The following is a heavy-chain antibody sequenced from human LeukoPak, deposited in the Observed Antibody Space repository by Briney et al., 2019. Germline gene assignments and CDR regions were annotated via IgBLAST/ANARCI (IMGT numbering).Heavy chain of an antibody. D-gene: IGHD6-19*01. CDR2: IIPIFGTA. V-gene: IGHV1-69*01. CDR3: ARVSSSGWWKRGYFDY. Sequence: SVKVSCKASGGTFSSYAISWVRQAPGQGLEWMGGIIPIFGTANYAQKFQGRVTITADESTSTAYMELSSLRSEDTAVYYCARVSSSGWWKRGYFDYWGQGTLVTVSS. CDR1: GGTFSSYA. J-gene: IGHJ4*02.